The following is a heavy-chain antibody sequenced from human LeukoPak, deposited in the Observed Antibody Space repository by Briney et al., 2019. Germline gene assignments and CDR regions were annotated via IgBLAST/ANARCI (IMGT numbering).Heavy chain of an antibody. J-gene: IGHJ4*02. CDR2: IYTGGNT. CDR1: GGSLSSGSYY. CDR3: AREYTSAAADY. V-gene: IGHV4-61*02. Sequence: SETLSLTCTVSGGSLSSGSYYWSWIRQPAGSGLEWIGRIYTGGNTNYNPSLKSRVSISMDTSENQFSLKLSSVTAADTAVYYCAREYTSAAADYWGQGTLVTVSS. D-gene: IGHD6-25*01.